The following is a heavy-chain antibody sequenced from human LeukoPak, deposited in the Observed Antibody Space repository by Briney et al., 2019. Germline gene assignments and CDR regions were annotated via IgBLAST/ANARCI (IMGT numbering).Heavy chain of an antibody. CDR1: GFTFSSYW. J-gene: IGHJ6*03. Sequence: GGSLRLSCAASGFTFSSYWMSWVRQAPGKGLEWVANIKQDGSEKYYVDSVKGRFTISRDNAKNSLYLQMNSLRAEDTAVYYCARAISFPGHGILTGYGHYYYYYMDVWGKGTTVTVSS. CDR3: ARAISFPGHGILTGYGHYYYYYMDV. V-gene: IGHV3-7*01. CDR2: IKQDGSEK. D-gene: IGHD3-9*01.